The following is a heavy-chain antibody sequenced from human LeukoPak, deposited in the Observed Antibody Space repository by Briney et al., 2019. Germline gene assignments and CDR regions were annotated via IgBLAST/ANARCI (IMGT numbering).Heavy chain of an antibody. J-gene: IGHJ6*02. D-gene: IGHD1-7*01. CDR2: INPSGGST. CDR3: ARVELNYGMDV. CDR1: GYTFTSYF. Sequence: VKVSFKASGYTFTSYFMHWVRQAPGQGLEWMGIINPSGGSTSYTQKFQGRVTMTRATSTSTVYMELSSLRSEDTAVYYCARVELNYGMDVWGQGTTVTVSS. V-gene: IGHV1-46*01.